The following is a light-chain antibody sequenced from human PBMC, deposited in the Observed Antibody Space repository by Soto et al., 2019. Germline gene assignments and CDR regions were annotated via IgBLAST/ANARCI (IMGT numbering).Light chain of an antibody. J-gene: IGKJ3*01. Sequence: EIVMTQSPAPLSVSPGERASLSCRASQSVGSKLAWYQHKPGQAPRLLIYDASTRATGFPARFSGSGSGTEFTLTISSLQPEDFAVYYCQQYNNLPPFTFGPGTKVDIK. CDR1: QSVGSK. V-gene: IGKV3-15*01. CDR2: DAS. CDR3: QQYNNLPPFT.